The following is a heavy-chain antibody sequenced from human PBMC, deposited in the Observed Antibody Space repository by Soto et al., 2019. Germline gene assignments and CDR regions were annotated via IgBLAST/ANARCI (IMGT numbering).Heavy chain of an antibody. Sequence: GGSLRLSCAASGFTFSDYYMSWIRQAPGKGLEWVSYISSSGSTIYYADSVKGRFTISRDNAKNSLYLQMNSLRAEDTAVYYCARPTHDTAMGPYYFDYWGQGTLVTVSS. CDR3: ARPTHDTAMGPYYFDY. D-gene: IGHD5-18*01. J-gene: IGHJ4*02. CDR2: ISSSGSTI. V-gene: IGHV3-11*01. CDR1: GFTFSDYY.